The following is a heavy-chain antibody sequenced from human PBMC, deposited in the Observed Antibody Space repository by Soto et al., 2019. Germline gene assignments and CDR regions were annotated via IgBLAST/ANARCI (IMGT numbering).Heavy chain of an antibody. CDR1: GLTFSTYG. J-gene: IGHJ6*03. V-gene: IGHV3-23*01. D-gene: IGHD3-10*01. CDR2: YGGSGGSR. Sequence: DVQLLESGGGLVQWGGSLRLSCVTSGLTFSTYGMTWVRQAPGKGLEWVSYGGSGGSRDYAESVKGRFTISRDNSKNTLSLEMNSLRAEDTATYYCVKFRGRAYPYYYMDVWGKGTTVTVSS. CDR3: VKFRGRAYPYYYMDV.